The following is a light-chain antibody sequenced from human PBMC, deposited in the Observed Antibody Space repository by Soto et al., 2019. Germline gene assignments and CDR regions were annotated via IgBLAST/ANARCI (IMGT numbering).Light chain of an antibody. J-gene: IGLJ1*01. Sequence: QSALTQPASVSGSPGHSITISCTGTSSNVGSYKLVSWYQQHPGKAPKLMIFEVNKRPSGVSNRFSGSKSGTTASLTISGLKVEDEADYYCCSSGGSPKYVFGTGTKLTVL. CDR2: EVN. V-gene: IGLV2-23*02. CDR3: CSSGGSPKYV. CDR1: SSNVGSYKL.